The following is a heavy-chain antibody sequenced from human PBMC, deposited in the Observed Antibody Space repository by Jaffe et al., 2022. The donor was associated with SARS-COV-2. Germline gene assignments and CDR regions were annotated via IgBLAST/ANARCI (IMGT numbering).Heavy chain of an antibody. CDR2: IYCGDSDT. J-gene: IGHJ4*02. V-gene: IGHV5-51*01. CDR3: AKTDGWYEGVDD. Sequence: EVQLVQSGAEVKKPGESLRISCKGSGYSFTNYWIGWVRQMPGKGLEWMGTIYCGDSDTRYSPSFQGQVIISADKSINTAYLQWSSLQASDTAIYYCAKTDGWYEGVDDWGQGTLVTVSS. D-gene: IGHD6-19*01. CDR1: GYSFTNYW.